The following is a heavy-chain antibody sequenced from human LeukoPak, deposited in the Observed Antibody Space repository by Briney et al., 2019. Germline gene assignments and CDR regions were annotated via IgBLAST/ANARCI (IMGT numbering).Heavy chain of an antibody. J-gene: IGHJ5*02. D-gene: IGHD3-10*01. V-gene: IGHV1-46*01. CDR3: ARGLGSGSYYGS. Sequence: WASVKVSCKASGYTFTSYYMHWVRQAPGQGLEWMGIINPSGGSTTYAQKFQGRLTMTRDTSTSTVYMELSSLTSEDTAVYYCARGLGSGSYYGSWGQGTLVTVSS. CDR1: GYTFTSYY. CDR2: INPSGGST.